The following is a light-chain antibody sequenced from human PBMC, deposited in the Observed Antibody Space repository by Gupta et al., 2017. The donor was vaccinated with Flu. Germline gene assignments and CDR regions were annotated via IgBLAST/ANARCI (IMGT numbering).Light chain of an antibody. CDR3: QPYDTYSGT. Sequence: SASVGDRVTITCRASQSIRNWLAWYQQKPGKAPNLLIYKASSLESGVPSRFSGSGSGTEFTLTISSLQPDDFATYYCQPYDTYSGTFGQGT. CDR1: QSIRNW. V-gene: IGKV1-5*03. J-gene: IGKJ2*01. CDR2: KAS.